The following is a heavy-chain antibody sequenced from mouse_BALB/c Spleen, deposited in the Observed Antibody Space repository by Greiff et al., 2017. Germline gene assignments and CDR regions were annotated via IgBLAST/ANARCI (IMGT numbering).Heavy chain of an antibody. Sequence: QVQLKQPGAELVKPGAPVKLSCKASGYTFTSYWMNWVKQRPGRGLEWIGRIDPSDSETHYNQKFKDKATLTVDKSSSTAYIQLSSLTSEDSAVYYCARSGTGWFAYWGQGTLVTVSA. CDR2: IDPSDSET. CDR1: GYTFTSYW. CDR3: ARSGTGWFAY. V-gene: IGHV1-69*02. D-gene: IGHD2-14*01. J-gene: IGHJ3*01.